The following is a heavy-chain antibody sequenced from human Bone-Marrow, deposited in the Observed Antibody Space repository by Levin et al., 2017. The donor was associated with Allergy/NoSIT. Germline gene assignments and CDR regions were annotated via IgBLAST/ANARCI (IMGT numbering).Heavy chain of an antibody. D-gene: IGHD3-10*01. CDR1: GYSFTSYW. CDR3: ASLSPAIYGSGSYYDY. J-gene: IGHJ4*02. Sequence: GESLKISCKGSGYSFTSYWISWVRQMPGKGLEWMGRIDPSDSYTNYSPSFQGHVTISADKSISTAYLQWSSLKASDTAMYYCASLSPAIYGSGSYYDYWGQGTLVTVSS. CDR2: IDPSDSYT. V-gene: IGHV5-10-1*01.